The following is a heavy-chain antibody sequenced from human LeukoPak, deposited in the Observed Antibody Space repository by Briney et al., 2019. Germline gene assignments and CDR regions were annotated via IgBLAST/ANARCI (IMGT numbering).Heavy chain of an antibody. J-gene: IGHJ6*03. CDR2: ISSSSATI. Sequence: GGSLRLSCAASGFTFSSYAMSWVRQAPGKGLESVSYISSSSATISYADSVKGRFTISRDNAKNSLYLQMNSLRPEDTAVYFCARDRHVPGLYYYYMDVWGKGTTVTVSS. V-gene: IGHV3-48*01. D-gene: IGHD6-6*01. CDR3: ARDRHVPGLYYYYMDV. CDR1: GFTFSSYA.